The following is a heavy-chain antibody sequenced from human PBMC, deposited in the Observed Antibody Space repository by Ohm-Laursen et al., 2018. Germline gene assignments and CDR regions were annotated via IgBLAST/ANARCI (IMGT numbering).Heavy chain of an antibody. CDR2: IRSKAYGGTT. V-gene: IGHV3-49*04. D-gene: IGHD2-15*01. CDR3: TREEGAPPPQVV. CDR1: GFTVSDYA. Sequence: SLRLSCAASGFTVSDYAWGWVRQAPGKGLAWVGFIRSKAYGGTTEYAASVKGRFTVSRDDSKSVAYLQMNSLETEDTGVYYCTREEGAPPPQVVWGQGTLVTVSS. J-gene: IGHJ4*02.